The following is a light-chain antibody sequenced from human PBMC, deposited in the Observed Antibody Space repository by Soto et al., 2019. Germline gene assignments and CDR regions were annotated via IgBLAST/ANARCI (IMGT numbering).Light chain of an antibody. CDR3: QQYNSYSKT. Sequence: DIQMTQSPSTLSASVGDRFTITGLCSQSIGYWLGWYQQKPGKAPNLLIYAASSLETGVPSRFSGSGSGTEFTLSISSLQPDDSASYYCQQYNSYSKTFGQGTKVDI. CDR1: QSIGYW. CDR2: AAS. J-gene: IGKJ1*01. V-gene: IGKV1-5*01.